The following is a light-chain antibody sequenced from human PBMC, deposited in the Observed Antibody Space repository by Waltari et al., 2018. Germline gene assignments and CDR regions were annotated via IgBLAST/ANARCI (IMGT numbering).Light chain of an antibody. CDR1: QSVSRA. V-gene: IGKV3-20*01. CDR3: QHYVRLPVT. Sequence: EIVLTQSPGTLSLSPGERVTLSCRASQSVSRALAWYQQKPGQAPGLLIYGASNRATGIPDRFSGSGSGTDFRLTISRLEPEDFAVYYCQHYVRLPVTFGQGTKVEIK. CDR2: GAS. J-gene: IGKJ1*01.